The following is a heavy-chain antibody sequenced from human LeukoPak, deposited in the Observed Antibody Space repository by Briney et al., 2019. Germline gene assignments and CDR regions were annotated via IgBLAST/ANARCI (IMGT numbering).Heavy chain of an antibody. V-gene: IGHV4-38-2*02. J-gene: IGHJ6*03. CDR2: IYHSGST. D-gene: IGHD3-3*01. CDR1: GYSISSGYY. CDR3: ARDRRSYDFWSGYPNYYYYYMDV. Sequence: PSETLSLTCTVSGYSISSGYYWGWIRQPPGKGLEWIGSIYHSGSTYYNPSLKSRVTISVDTSKNQFSLKLSSVTAADTAVYYCARDRRSYDFWSGYPNYYYYYMDVWGKGTTVTVSS.